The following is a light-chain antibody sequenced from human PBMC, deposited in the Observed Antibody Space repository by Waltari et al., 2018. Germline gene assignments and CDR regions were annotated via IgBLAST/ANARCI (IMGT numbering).Light chain of an antibody. J-gene: IGLJ2*01. CDR2: DVS. V-gene: IGLV2-11*01. CDR3: CSYAGSYTMV. CDR1: SSDVGGYNY. Sequence: QSALPQPRPVSGSPGQSVTISCPGTSSDVGGYNYVSWYHQHPGKAPKVRIYDVSKRPSGVPDRFSGSKSGNTASLTISGLQAEDEADYYCCSYAGSYTMVFGGGTKLTVL.